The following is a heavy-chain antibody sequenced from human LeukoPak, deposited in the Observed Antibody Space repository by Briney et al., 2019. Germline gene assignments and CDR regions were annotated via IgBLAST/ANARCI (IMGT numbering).Heavy chain of an antibody. J-gene: IGHJ6*02. CDR3: ARGYSYSMDV. Sequence: ASVKLSCKASGYTFTVYYIHWVRQAPGQGLESMGSINPNSGGTNYEQKFQGRVTMTRDTSVTTAYMEVSRLTSDDTAVYYSARGYSYSMDVWGQGTTVTVSS. CDR1: GYTFTVYY. D-gene: IGHD2-15*01. V-gene: IGHV1-2*02. CDR2: INPNSGGT.